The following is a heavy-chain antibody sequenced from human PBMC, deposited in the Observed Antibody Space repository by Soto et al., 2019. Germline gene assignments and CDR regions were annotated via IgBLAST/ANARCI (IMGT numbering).Heavy chain of an antibody. D-gene: IGHD6-19*01. J-gene: IGHJ3*01. Sequence: GESLKISCKGSGYSFTNYWIGWVRQMPGKGLEWMGIIYPGDSDTSYSPSFQGQVTISADKSISTAYLQWSSLKASDTAMYYCAGRCGSGCVLCAFDFWGQGTMVTVSS. CDR1: GYSFTNYW. CDR2: IYPGDSDT. CDR3: AGRCGSGCVLCAFDF. V-gene: IGHV5-51*01.